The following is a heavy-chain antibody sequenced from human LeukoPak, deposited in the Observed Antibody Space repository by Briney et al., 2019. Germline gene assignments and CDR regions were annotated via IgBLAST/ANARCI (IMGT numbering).Heavy chain of an antibody. CDR1: GFTFGNSA. V-gene: IGHV3-23*01. J-gene: IGHJ6*03. D-gene: IGHD3-16*01. CDR2: ISASGHYT. Sequence: GGSLRLSCAVSGFTFGNSAMSWVRQAPEKGLEWISGISASGHYTYTADSLKGRFTITRDNSKNTLYLQMNNLRAEDTALYYCAKDGSWGDYQFYFYIDVWGNGTTVTVSS. CDR3: AKDGSWGDYQFYFYIDV.